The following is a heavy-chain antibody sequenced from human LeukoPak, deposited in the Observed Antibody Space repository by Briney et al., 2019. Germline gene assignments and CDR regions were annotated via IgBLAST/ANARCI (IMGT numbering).Heavy chain of an antibody. Sequence: SETLSLTCAVYGGSFSGYYWSWIRQPPGKGLEWIGEINHGGSTNYNPSLKSRVTISVDTSKNQFSLKLSSATAADTAVYYCATMAPYGDYPDYWGQGTLVTVSS. CDR3: ATMAPYGDYPDY. J-gene: IGHJ4*02. CDR1: GGSFSGYY. V-gene: IGHV4-34*01. D-gene: IGHD4-17*01. CDR2: INHGGST.